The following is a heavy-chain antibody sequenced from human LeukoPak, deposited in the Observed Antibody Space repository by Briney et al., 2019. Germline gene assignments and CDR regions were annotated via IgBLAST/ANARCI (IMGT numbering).Heavy chain of an antibody. J-gene: IGHJ4*02. CDR3: AQDGASIRFDN. CDR2: ISSSGGTI. CDR1: GFTFSSYE. D-gene: IGHD3-16*01. V-gene: IGHV3-48*03. Sequence: PGGSLRLSCAASGFTFSSYEMTWVRQAPGKGLEWVSYISSSGGTIYYADSVKGRFTISRDNAKNSLYLQMNSLRAEDTAVYYCAQDGASIRFDNWGQGTLVSVSS.